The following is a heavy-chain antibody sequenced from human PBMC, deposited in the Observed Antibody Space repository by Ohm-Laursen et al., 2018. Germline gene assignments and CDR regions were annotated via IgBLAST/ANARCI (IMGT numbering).Heavy chain of an antibody. Sequence: SDTLSPTCTVSGGSISSYYWSWIRQPPGKGLEWIGYIYYSGSTNYNPSLKSRVTISVDTSKNQFSLKLSSVTAADTAVYYCARAVIGHIAWFDPWGQGTLVTVSS. D-gene: IGHD2-21*01. CDR1: GGSISSYY. CDR3: ARAVIGHIAWFDP. J-gene: IGHJ5*02. V-gene: IGHV4-59*07. CDR2: IYYSGST.